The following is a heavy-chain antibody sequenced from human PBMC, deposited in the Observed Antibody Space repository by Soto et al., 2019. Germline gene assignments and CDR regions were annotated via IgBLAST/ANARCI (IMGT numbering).Heavy chain of an antibody. Sequence: ASETLSLTCTVSGGSISSGDYYWSWIRQPPGKGLEWIGYIYYSGSTYYNPSLKSRVTISVDTSKNQFSLKLSSVTAADTAVYYCAREYGSGSYYNLGYYYYYGMDVWGQGTTVTV. CDR3: AREYGSGSYYNLGYYYYYGMDV. CDR1: GGSISSGDYY. J-gene: IGHJ6*02. CDR2: IYYSGST. V-gene: IGHV4-30-4*01. D-gene: IGHD3-10*01.